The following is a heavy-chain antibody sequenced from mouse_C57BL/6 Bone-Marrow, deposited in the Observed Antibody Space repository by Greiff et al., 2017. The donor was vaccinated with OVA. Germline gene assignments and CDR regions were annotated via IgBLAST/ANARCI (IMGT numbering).Heavy chain of an antibody. D-gene: IGHD1-1*01. CDR3: ASYGKGYAMDY. CDR1: GFTFSSYG. CDR2: ISSGGSYT. V-gene: IGHV5-6*02. J-gene: IGHJ4*01. Sequence: DVMLVESGGDLVKPGGSLKLSCAASGFTFSSYGMSWVRQTPDKRLEWVATISSGGSYTYYPDSVKGRFTISRDNAKNTLYLQLSSLKSEDTAMDYGASYGKGYAMDYWGQGTSVTVSS.